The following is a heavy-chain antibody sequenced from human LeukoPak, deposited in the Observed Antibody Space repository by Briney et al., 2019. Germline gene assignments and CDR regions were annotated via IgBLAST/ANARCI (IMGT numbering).Heavy chain of an antibody. J-gene: IGHJ4*02. Sequence: SVKVSCKASVCTFSSYAISWVRQAPGQGLEWMGRIIPILGIANYGKKFQGRVTITANKSTSTAYMELSSLRSEDTAVYYRAREPRYCSSTSCYFGLISNYFDYWGQGTLVTVSS. CDR1: VCTFSSYA. V-gene: IGHV1-69*04. D-gene: IGHD2-2*01. CDR2: IIPILGIA. CDR3: AREPRYCSSTSCYFGLISNYFDY.